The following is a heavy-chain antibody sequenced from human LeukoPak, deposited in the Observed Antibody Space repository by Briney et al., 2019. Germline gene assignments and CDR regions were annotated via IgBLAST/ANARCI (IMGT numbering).Heavy chain of an antibody. D-gene: IGHD6-13*01. Sequence: GASVKVSCKASGYTFTGYYMHWVRQAPGQGLEWMGWINPNSGGTNYAQKFQGRVTMTRDTSISTAYMELSRLRSDDTAVYYCARECGSSEPYYFDYWGQGTLVTVSS. V-gene: IGHV1-2*02. CDR2: INPNSGGT. CDR3: ARECGSSEPYYFDY. J-gene: IGHJ4*02. CDR1: GYTFTGYY.